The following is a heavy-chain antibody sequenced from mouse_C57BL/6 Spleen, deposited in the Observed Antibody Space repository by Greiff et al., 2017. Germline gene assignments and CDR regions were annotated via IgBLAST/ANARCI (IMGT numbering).Heavy chain of an antibody. CDR1: GYTFPDYY. D-gene: IGHD3-2*02. J-gene: IGHJ2*01. V-gene: IGHV1-19*01. CDR3: ARRAQALDY. CDR2: IYPYNGGT. Sequence: EVKLQQSGPVLVKPGASVKMSCKASGYTFPDYYLNWVKQSPGKSLEWIGVIYPYNGGTSYNQKFKGKATLTVDKSSSTAYMELNSLTSEDSAVXYCARRAQALDYWGQGTTLTVSS.